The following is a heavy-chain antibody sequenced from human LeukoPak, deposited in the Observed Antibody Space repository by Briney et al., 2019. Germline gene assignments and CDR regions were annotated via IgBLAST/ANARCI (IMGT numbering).Heavy chain of an antibody. V-gene: IGHV3-21*01. CDR2: ISGSSSYI. Sequence: GGSLRLSCAASGFTFSSFGMNWVRQAPGKGLEWVSCISGSSSYIYYSDSVKGRFTISRDNAKNSLYLQLNSLRAEDTAVYYCVRANGAVAGTFWFDPWGQGTLVTVSS. J-gene: IGHJ5*02. CDR3: VRANGAVAGTFWFDP. CDR1: GFTFSSFG. D-gene: IGHD6-19*01.